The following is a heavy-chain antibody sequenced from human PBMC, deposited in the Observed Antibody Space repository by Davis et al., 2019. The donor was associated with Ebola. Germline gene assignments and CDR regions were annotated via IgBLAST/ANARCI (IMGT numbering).Heavy chain of an antibody. V-gene: IGHV4-30-2*01. J-gene: IGHJ3*02. Sequence: PSETLSLTCAVSGGSISSGGYSWSWIRQPPGKGLEWIGYIYHSGSTYYNPSLKSRVTISVDRSKNQFSLKLSSVTAADTAVYYCAVGCSGGSCYYAFDIWGQGTMVTVSS. CDR3: AVGCSGGSCYYAFDI. D-gene: IGHD2-15*01. CDR1: GGSISSGGYS. CDR2: IYHSGST.